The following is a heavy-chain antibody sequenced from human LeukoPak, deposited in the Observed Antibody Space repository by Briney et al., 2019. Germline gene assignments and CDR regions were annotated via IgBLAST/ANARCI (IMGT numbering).Heavy chain of an antibody. J-gene: IGHJ4*02. CDR1: GYTFTKYF. Sequence: ASVKVSCKASGYTFTKYFLYWVRQAPGQGLEWMGIINPSGGSTSYAQKFQGRVTMTRDTSTSTVYMELRSLRSEDTAVYYCARGIDESKWIQLWSYNFDYWGQGTLVTVSS. D-gene: IGHD5-18*01. CDR2: INPSGGST. CDR3: ARGIDESKWIQLWSYNFDY. V-gene: IGHV1-46*01.